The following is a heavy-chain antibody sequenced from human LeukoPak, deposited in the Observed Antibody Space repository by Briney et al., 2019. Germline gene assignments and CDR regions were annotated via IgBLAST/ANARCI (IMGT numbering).Heavy chain of an antibody. V-gene: IGHV4-61*01. CDR2: IYYSGST. J-gene: IGHJ4*02. CDR3: ARGGYYYDSSGKPFNY. Sequence: SETLSLTCTVSGGSVSSGSYYWSWIRQPPGKGLEWIGYIYYSGSTNYNPSLKSRVTISVDTSKNQFSLKLSSVTAADTAVYYCARGGYYYDSSGKPFNYWGQGTLDTVSS. D-gene: IGHD3-22*01. CDR1: GGSVSSGSYY.